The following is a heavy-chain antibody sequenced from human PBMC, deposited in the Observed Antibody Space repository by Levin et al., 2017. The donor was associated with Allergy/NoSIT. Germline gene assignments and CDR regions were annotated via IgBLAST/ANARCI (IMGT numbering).Heavy chain of an antibody. CDR2: VSFSGSA. V-gene: IGHV4-30-4*01. D-gene: IGHD2-8*01. CDR1: GGSMRSGGYY. J-gene: IGHJ5*02. CDR3: ARCYMNRGYEFDP. Sequence: SETLSLTCSVSGGSMRSGGYYWSWIRQPPGKGLEWIGYVSFSGSAYYNPSLKSRLTISIDTSKNQFSLNLDSVTAADTAVYFCARCYMNRGYEFDPWGQGILATVSS.